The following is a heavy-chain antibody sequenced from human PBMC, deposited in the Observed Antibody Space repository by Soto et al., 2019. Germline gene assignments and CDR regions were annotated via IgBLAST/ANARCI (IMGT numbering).Heavy chain of an antibody. CDR1: GHTFTGYY. Sequence: ASVKVSCKASGHTFTGYYMHWVRQAPGQGLEWMGWINPNSGGTNYAQKFQGRVTMTRDTSISTAYMELSRLRSDDTAVYYCASQRWLPYYYYYGMDVWGQGTTVTVSS. CDR2: INPNSGGT. CDR3: ASQRWLPYYYYYGMDV. D-gene: IGHD5-12*01. J-gene: IGHJ6*02. V-gene: IGHV1-2*02.